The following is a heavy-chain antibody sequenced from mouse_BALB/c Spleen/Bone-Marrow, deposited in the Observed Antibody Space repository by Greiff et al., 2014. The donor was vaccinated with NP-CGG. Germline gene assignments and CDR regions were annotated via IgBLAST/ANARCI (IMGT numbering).Heavy chain of an antibody. J-gene: IGHJ2*01. CDR3: ARDSSGYFDY. D-gene: IGHD3-1*01. CDR2: ISSGGSYT. Sequence: EVQLQQSGGGLVKPGGSLKLSCAASGFTFSYYGMSWVRQSPEKRLEWVAEISSGGSYTYYPDTVTGRFTISRDNAKNTLYLEMSSLRSEDTAMYYGARDSSGYFDYWGQGTTLTVSS. CDR1: GFTFSYYG. V-gene: IGHV5-9-4*01.